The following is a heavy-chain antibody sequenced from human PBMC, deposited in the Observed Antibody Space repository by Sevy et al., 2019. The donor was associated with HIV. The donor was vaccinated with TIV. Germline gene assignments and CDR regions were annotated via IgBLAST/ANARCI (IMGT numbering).Heavy chain of an antibody. D-gene: IGHD3-3*01. V-gene: IGHV3-21*01. CDR3: ARGADDFLSGYQVDY. CDR2: ISSSSSYI. J-gene: IGHJ4*02. CDR1: GFTFSSYS. Sequence: GGSLRLSCAASGFTFSSYSMNWVRQAPGKGLEWVSSISSSSSYIYYADSVKGRFTISRDNAKNSLYLQMNSLRAEDTAVYYCARGADDFLSGYQVDYWGQGTLVTVSS.